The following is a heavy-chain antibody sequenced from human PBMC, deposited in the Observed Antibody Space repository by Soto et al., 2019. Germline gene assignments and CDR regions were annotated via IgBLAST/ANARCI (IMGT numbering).Heavy chain of an antibody. V-gene: IGHV4-61*01. CDR3: ARDWTGTVPGWFDP. Sequence: SETLSLTCTVSGGSVSSGSYYWSWIRQPPGKGLEWIGYIYNSGSTNYNPSLKSRVTLSVDTSKNQFSLKLSSVTAADTAVYYCARDWTGTVPGWFDPWGQGTLVTVSS. J-gene: IGHJ5*02. CDR1: GGSVSSGSYY. D-gene: IGHD2-8*02. CDR2: IYNSGST.